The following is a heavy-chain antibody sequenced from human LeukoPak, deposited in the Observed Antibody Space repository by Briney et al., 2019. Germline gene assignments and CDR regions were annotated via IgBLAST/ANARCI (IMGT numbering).Heavy chain of an antibody. Sequence: KPSDTLSLTCTVSGGSIINRGYSWGWIRQPPGQGLEWIVNIYYTGNSNYNSSLKSRITISVDTSRNQFSLKLSSVTAADTAVYFCARYSSTWAFDYWGQGSLVTVSS. J-gene: IGHJ4*02. V-gene: IGHV4-39*01. CDR1: GGSIINRGYS. CDR3: ARYSSTWAFDY. CDR2: IYYTGNS. D-gene: IGHD6-6*01.